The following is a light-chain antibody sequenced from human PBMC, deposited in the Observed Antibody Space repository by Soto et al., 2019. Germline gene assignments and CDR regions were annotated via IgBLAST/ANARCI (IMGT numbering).Light chain of an antibody. CDR1: QSVRSD. V-gene: IGKV3-15*01. CDR2: GAS. CDR3: QQYNDWPPWT. Sequence: EIVMTQSPATLSVSPGERATLSCRASQSVRSDLAWYQQRPGQAPRLLIYGASTTATGIPARFSVSGSGTEFTLTISSLQSEDFALYYCQQYNDWPPWTCGQGTKVDIK. J-gene: IGKJ1*01.